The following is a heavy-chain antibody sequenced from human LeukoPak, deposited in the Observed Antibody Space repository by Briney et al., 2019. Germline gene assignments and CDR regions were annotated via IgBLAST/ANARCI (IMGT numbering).Heavy chain of an antibody. CDR3: ARVGITGTTYYYYMDV. Sequence: SETLSLTCTVSGGSISSYYWSWIRQPPGKGLEWIGYIYYSGSTNYNPSLKSRVTISVDTSKNQFSLKLSPVTAADTAVYYCARVGITGTTYYYYMDVWGKGTTVTVSS. CDR2: IYYSGST. J-gene: IGHJ6*03. CDR1: GGSISSYY. D-gene: IGHD1-7*01. V-gene: IGHV4-59*01.